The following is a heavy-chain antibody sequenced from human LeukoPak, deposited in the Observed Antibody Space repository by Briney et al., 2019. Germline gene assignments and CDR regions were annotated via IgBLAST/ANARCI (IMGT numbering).Heavy chain of an antibody. CDR1: GGTLSSYS. J-gene: IGHJ4*02. V-gene: IGHV1-69*05. D-gene: IGHD5-24*01. CDR2: IIPLFGTP. CDR3: AGDYTCCSDGLCRPQFDY. Sequence: SVKVSCKVSGGTLSSYSISWVRQAPGQGLEWMGGIIPLFGTPNYTQKFQDRVTTTTDESTSTVYMELTSLRNADTAVYYCAGDYTCCSDGLCRPQFDYWGQGTVVTVSS.